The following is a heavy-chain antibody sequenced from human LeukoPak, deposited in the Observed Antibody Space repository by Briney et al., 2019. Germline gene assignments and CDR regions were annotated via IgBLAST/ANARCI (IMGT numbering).Heavy chain of an antibody. CDR3: AREIGSGSGSWCDP. V-gene: IGHV1-2*04. Sequence: ASVKVSCKASGYTFTGYYMHWVRQAPGQGVEWMGWINPNSGGTHYAQKFQGWVTMTRDTPISTAYMELSRLRSDDAAGYYCAREIGSGSGSWCDPWGQGTLVTVSS. CDR2: INPNSGGT. D-gene: IGHD1-26*01. CDR1: GYTFTGYY. J-gene: IGHJ5*02.